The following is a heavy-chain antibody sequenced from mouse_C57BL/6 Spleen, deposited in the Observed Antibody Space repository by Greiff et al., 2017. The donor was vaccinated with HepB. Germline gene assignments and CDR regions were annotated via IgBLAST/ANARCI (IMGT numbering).Heavy chain of an antibody. J-gene: IGHJ3*01. CDR3: ARNYYDYDAWFAY. CDR1: GYTFTSYW. D-gene: IGHD2-4*01. Sequence: VQLQQPGAELVKPGASVKLSCKASGYTFTSYWMHWVKQRPGQGLEWIGMIHPNSGSTNYNEKFKSKATLTVDKSSSTAYMQLSSLTPEDSAVYYCARNYYDYDAWFAYWGQGTLVTVSA. V-gene: IGHV1-64*01. CDR2: IHPNSGST.